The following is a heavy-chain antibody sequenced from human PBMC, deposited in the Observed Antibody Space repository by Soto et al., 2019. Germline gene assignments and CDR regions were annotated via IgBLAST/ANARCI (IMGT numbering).Heavy chain of an antibody. CDR2: IYDTGISGYTPST. CDR1: GGSITSSY. J-gene: IGHJ6*02. Sequence: SETLSLTCTVSGGSITSSYWSWIRRPPGKGLEWIAYIYDTGISGYTPSTSYNPSLKSRVTMSVDTSKSQFSLKLTSVTAADTAVYYCARGEDAFFCYGLDVWGQGITVTVSS. D-gene: IGHD3-3*01. V-gene: IGHV4-59*01. CDR3: ARGEDAFFCYGLDV.